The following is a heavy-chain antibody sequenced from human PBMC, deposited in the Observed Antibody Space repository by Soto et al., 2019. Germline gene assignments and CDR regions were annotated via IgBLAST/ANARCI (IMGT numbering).Heavy chain of an antibody. J-gene: IGHJ4*02. CDR1: GFTFSLYE. V-gene: IGHV3-48*03. CDR2: INSRGSTV. Sequence: GGALRLSCAASGFTFSLYEMDWVRQAPGKGLEWVSYINSRGSTVYYADSVKGRFTISRDNAQKSLFLEMRDLRVEDTAVYYCTRDGSGSRGDFDYWGQGILVTVYS. CDR3: TRDGSGSRGDFDY. D-gene: IGHD1-26*01.